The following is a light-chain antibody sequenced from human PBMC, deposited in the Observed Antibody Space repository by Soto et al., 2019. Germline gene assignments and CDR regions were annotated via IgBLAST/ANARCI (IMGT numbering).Light chain of an antibody. CDR2: EVS. V-gene: IGLV2-14*01. J-gene: IGLJ1*01. CDR3: SSYTSSTNYG. CDR1: SIDIAAYNY. Sequence: QSALTQLASVSGAPGPSLTISCTGTSIDIAAYNYVSWYKQHLGKTPKLIIYEVSYRPSGISNRFSGSKSGNTASLTISGLQAEDEADYYCSSYTSSTNYGFGTGTKVTVL.